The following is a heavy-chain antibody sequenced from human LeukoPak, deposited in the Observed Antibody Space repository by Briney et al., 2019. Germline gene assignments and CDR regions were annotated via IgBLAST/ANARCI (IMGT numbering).Heavy chain of an antibody. D-gene: IGHD3-22*01. CDR1: GFTFTNYW. J-gene: IGHJ4*02. V-gene: IGHV3-7*01. CDR2: IKPDGSEI. CDR3: AREDYYDGSHDY. Sequence: GGSLRLSCAASGFTFTNYWMSWVRQAPGKGLEWVANIKPDGSEIYYAGSVKGRFTISRDNAKNSLYLQMNSLRDEDTAVYFCAREDYYDGSHDYWGQGTLVTVSS.